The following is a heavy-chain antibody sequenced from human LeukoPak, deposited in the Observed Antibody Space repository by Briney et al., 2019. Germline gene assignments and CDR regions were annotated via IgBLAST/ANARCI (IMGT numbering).Heavy chain of an antibody. CDR3: AKRSKLSCSSTSCPLDY. D-gene: IGHD2-2*01. V-gene: IGHV3-23*01. CDR2: ISDSGGVT. CDR1: GFTFNNYP. Sequence: AGGSLRLSCAASGFTFNNYPMTWVRQPPGKGLEWVSGISDSGGVTYYADSVKGRLAVSRDNSKNTLYLQMSSLRAEDTAVYYCAKRSKLSCSSTSCPLDYWGQGTLVTVSS. J-gene: IGHJ4*02.